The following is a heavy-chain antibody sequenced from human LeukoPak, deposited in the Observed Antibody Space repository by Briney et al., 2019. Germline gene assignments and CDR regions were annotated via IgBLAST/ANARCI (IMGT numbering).Heavy chain of an antibody. CDR3: AAAAADNYYYYYMDV. CDR2: MNPNSGNT. CDR1: GYTFTSYD. Sequence: GASVKVSCKASGYTFTSYDINWVRQAPGQGLEWMGWMNPNSGNTGYARKFQGRVTITRNTSTSTAYMELSSLRSEDTAVYYCAAAAADNYYYYYMDVWGKGTTVTVSS. J-gene: IGHJ6*03. D-gene: IGHD6-13*01. V-gene: IGHV1-8*03.